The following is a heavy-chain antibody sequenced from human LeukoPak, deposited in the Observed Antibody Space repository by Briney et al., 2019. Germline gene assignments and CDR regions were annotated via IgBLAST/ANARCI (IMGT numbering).Heavy chain of an antibody. D-gene: IGHD3-10*02. CDR3: ARPVFGASGPGDYFDY. CDR2: INHSGST. CDR1: GGSFSGYY. J-gene: IGHJ4*02. V-gene: IGHV4-34*01. Sequence: SETLSLTCAVYGGSFSGYYWSWIRQPPGKGLEWIGEINHSGSTNYNPSLKSRVTISVDTSKNQFSLKLSSVTAADTAVYYCARPVFGASGPGDYFDYWGQGALVTISS.